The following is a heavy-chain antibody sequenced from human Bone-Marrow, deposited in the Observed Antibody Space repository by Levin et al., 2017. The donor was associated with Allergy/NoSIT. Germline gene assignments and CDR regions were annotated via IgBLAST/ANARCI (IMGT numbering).Heavy chain of an antibody. Sequence: GESLKISCKASGYTFTDYYIHWVRQAPGQGLEWVGWINPNSGDTNYSQKFQGRVTMTRDTSISTAYMGLSSLRSDDTAMYYCARLSLGARNFDYWGQGTLVTVSS. CDR3: ARLSLGARNFDY. V-gene: IGHV1-2*02. J-gene: IGHJ4*02. CDR1: GYTFTDYY. D-gene: IGHD6-6*01. CDR2: INPNSGDT.